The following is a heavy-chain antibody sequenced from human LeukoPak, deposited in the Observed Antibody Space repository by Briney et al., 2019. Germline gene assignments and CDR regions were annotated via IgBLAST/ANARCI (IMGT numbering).Heavy chain of an antibody. V-gene: IGHV1-69*13. D-gene: IGHD6-19*01. CDR1: GGTFSSYA. CDR3: ARTSYSSGWYLSSYFDY. Sequence: GASVKVSCKASGGTFSSYAISWVRQAPGQGLGWMGGIIPIFGTANYAQKFQGRVTITADESTSTAYMELSSLRSEDTAVYYCARTSYSSGWYLSSYFDYWGQGTLVTVSS. J-gene: IGHJ4*02. CDR2: IIPIFGTA.